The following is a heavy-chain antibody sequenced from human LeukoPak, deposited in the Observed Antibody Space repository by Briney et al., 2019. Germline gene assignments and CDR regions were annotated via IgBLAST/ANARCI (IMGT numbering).Heavy chain of an antibody. D-gene: IGHD6-13*01. CDR1: GFTFSSYA. J-gene: IGHJ4*02. Sequence: GGSLRLSCAASGFTFSSYAMSWVRQAPGKGLEWVSAISGSGGSTYYADSVKGRFTISRDNSKNTLYLQMNSLRAEDTAVYYCAKGPSRNIAAAGTDYWGQGTLVTVSS. V-gene: IGHV3-23*01. CDR2: ISGSGGST. CDR3: AKGPSRNIAAAGTDY.